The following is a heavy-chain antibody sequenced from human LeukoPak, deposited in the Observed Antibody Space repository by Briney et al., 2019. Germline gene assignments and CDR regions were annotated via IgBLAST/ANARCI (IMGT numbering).Heavy chain of an antibody. D-gene: IGHD6-13*01. J-gene: IGHJ6*03. V-gene: IGHV3-73*01. CDR1: GFTFSGSA. CDR3: AKGQQQLVGDYYYMDV. Sequence: GGSLRLSCAASGFTFSGSAMHWVRQASGKGLEWVGRIRSKANSYATAYAASVKGRFTISRDDSKNTAYLQMNSLKTEDTAVYYCAKGQQQLVGDYYYMDVWGKGTTVTISS. CDR2: IRSKANSYAT.